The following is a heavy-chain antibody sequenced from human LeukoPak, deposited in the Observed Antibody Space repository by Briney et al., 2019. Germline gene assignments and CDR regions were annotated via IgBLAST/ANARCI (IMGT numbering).Heavy chain of an antibody. Sequence: PSETLSLTCAVYGGSFSEYYWTWIRQSPGKGLEWIGEMNHGGGSNYNPSLKSRVIISVDTSKNQFSLRLRSVIAADTAVYYCARGRGRLDYWGQGTLVTISS. CDR2: MNHGGGS. V-gene: IGHV4-34*01. J-gene: IGHJ4*02. CDR1: GGSFSEYY. D-gene: IGHD3-10*01. CDR3: ARGRGRLDY.